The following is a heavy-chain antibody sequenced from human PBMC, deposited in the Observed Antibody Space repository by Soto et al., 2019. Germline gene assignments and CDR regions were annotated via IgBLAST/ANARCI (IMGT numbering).Heavy chain of an antibody. V-gene: IGHV3-15*01. CDR3: TSLYYGH. Sequence: RSMKLSSSAAEFTLTYAWMSWVREAPGKGREWVGRIKSKTDGGTTDYAAPVKGRFTISRDESQNTLYLQMNSLKTEDTAVYYCTSLYYGHWGQGAVVTVSS. D-gene: IGHD3-16*02. CDR1: EFTLTYAW. CDR2: IKSKTDGGTT. J-gene: IGHJ4*02.